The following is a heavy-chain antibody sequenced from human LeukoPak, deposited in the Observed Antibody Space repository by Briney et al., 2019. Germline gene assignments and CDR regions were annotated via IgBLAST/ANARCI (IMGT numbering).Heavy chain of an antibody. Sequence: PSETLSLTCVVSGGSVSGYYWGWIRQPPGRGLEWIGYVYYSGSTNYNPSFKSRITISVNTSRNQFSLQLSSVTAADTAVYYCARIHRYCSGGACYVLDNWGQGTLVAVSS. CDR3: ARIHRYCSGGACYVLDN. CDR1: GGSVSGYY. CDR2: VYYSGST. D-gene: IGHD2-15*01. V-gene: IGHV4-59*02. J-gene: IGHJ4*02.